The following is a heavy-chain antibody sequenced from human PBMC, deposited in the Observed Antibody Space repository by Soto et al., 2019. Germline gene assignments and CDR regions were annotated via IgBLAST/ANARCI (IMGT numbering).Heavy chain of an antibody. CDR3: ARAGGYCAGVSCYPRGRFDP. D-gene: IGHD2-15*01. Sequence: EVQLVESGGGLVQPGGSLRLSCAASGFTVSSNYMSWVRQAPGKGLEWVSVIYSGGSTYYADSVKGRFTISRDNSKNTLYLQMNRLRAEDTAVYYCARAGGYCAGVSCYPRGRFDPWGQGTLVTVSS. J-gene: IGHJ5*02. CDR2: IYSGGST. CDR1: GFTVSSNY. V-gene: IGHV3-66*01.